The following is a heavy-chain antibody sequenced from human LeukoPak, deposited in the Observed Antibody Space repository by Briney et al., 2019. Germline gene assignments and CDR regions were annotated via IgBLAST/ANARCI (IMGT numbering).Heavy chain of an antibody. CDR1: GFTFSSYS. D-gene: IGHD6-19*01. CDR2: INSSSSTI. J-gene: IGHJ6*02. CDR3: ARVLLTSGWFKLKPPDYYYGMDV. V-gene: IGHV3-48*02. Sequence: PGGSLRLSCAASGFTFSSYSMNWVRQAPGKGLEWVSYINSSSSTIYYADSVKGRFTISRDNAKNSLYLQMNSLRDEDTAVYYCARVLLTSGWFKLKPPDYYYGMDVWGQGTTVTVSS.